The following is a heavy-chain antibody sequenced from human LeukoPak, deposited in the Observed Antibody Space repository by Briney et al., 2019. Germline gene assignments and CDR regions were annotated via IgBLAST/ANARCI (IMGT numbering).Heavy chain of an antibody. CDR3: TKGTTVAHYYFDY. D-gene: IGHD4-23*01. V-gene: IGHV3-23*01. CDR2: ISGSGGST. J-gene: IGHJ4*02. Sequence: GGSLRLSCAASGFTFSSYAMSWVRQAPGKGLEWVSGISGSGGSTYYAESVEGRFTISRDNSKNTLYLQMNSLRAEDTAVYYCTKGTTVAHYYFDYWGQGTLVTVSS. CDR1: GFTFSSYA.